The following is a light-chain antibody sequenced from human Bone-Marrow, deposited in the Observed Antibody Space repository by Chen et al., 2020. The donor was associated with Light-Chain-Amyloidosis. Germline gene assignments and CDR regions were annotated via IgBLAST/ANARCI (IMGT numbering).Light chain of an antibody. V-gene: IGKV3-20*01. CDR3: QLYGSSPLT. Sequence: EIVLTQSPGTLSLSPGEGANLSCRASQTISSNYLTWYQQKFGQAPRLLIYGSSRMATAIPDRFTGSGSGTDFTLTVNRLEPEDFAMYYCQLYGSSPLTFGGWTKVEIQ. CDR2: GSS. CDR1: QTISSNY. J-gene: IGKJ4*01.